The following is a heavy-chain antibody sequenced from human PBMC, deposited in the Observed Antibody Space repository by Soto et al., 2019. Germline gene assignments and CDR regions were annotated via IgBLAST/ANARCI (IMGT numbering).Heavy chain of an antibody. CDR3: AKVLSSGSYSGALEY. CDR1: GFSITSFA. D-gene: IGHD1-26*01. Sequence: LRLSCVASGFSITSFAMSWVRQAPGKGLEWASAISASGGSTYADSVKGRFTISRDNSKNTLYLQMNSLRVEDTTVYYCAKVLSSGSYSGALEYWGQGALVTVSS. V-gene: IGHV3-23*01. CDR2: ISASGGST. J-gene: IGHJ4*02.